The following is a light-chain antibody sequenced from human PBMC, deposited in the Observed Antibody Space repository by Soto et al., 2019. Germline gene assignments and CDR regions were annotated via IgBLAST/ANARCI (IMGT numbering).Light chain of an antibody. CDR1: SSDAGGYNY. CDR2: DVS. CDR3: SSYTTSNTRQIV. Sequence: QSVLTQPASVSGSPGQSITLSCTGTSSDAGGYNYVSWYQQHPGKAPKFMIYDVSNRPSGVSNRFSGSKSGNTASLTISGLQAEDEADYYCSSYTTSNTRQIVFGTGTKVTVL. J-gene: IGLJ1*01. V-gene: IGLV2-14*01.